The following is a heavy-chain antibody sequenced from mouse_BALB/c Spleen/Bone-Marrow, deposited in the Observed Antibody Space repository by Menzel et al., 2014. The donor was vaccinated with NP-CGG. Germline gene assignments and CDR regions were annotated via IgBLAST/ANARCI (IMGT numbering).Heavy chain of an antibody. CDR3: ARRGHGLPWFAY. D-gene: IGHD3-3*01. CDR2: ILPGSGST. CDR1: GYTFRSYW. Sequence: QVRQQQSGTELLRPGASVKISCQATGYTFRSYWIEWVNQRPGHGLEWIGEILPGSGSTNYNEKFKGKATFPADTSSNTAYMQLSSLTSEDSAVYYRARRGHGLPWFAYWGQGTLVTVPA. V-gene: IGHV1-9*01. J-gene: IGHJ3*01.